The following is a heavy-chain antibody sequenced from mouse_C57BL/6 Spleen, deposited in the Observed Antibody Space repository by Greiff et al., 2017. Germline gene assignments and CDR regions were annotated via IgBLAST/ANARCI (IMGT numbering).Heavy chain of an antibody. J-gene: IGHJ4*01. D-gene: IGHD3-2*02. CDR1: GFTFSSYG. V-gene: IGHV5-6*01. Sequence: EVQLVESGGDLVKPGGSLKLSCAASGFTFSSYGMSWVRQTPDKRLEWVATISSGGSYTYYPASVKGRFTISRDNAKNTLYLQMSSLKSEDTAMYYCARDSSGYKGAMDYWGQGTSVTVS. CDR2: ISSGGSYT. CDR3: ARDSSGYKGAMDY.